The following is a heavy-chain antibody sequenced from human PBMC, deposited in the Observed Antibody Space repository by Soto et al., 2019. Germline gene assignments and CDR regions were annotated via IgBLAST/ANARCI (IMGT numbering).Heavy chain of an antibody. V-gene: IGHV4-61*01. Sequence: QVQLQESGPGLVRPSETLSLICSVSGGSVSRDNYHWGWIRQPPGKGLEWVGFLSSSGSNTFNPSLKSRVNMSVDTSKNQFSLKLRSMTATDTAMYYCVRPLPSLSWPTAALYWGQGTLVTVSS. CDR2: LSSSGSN. CDR1: GGSVSRDNYH. J-gene: IGHJ4*02. D-gene: IGHD6-13*01. CDR3: VRPLPSLSWPTAALY.